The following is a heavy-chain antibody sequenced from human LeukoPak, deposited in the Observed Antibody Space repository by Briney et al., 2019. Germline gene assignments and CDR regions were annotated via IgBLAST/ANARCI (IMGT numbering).Heavy chain of an antibody. Sequence: GGSLRLSCAASGFTFSDYYMSWIRQAPGKGLEWVSYISSSGSTIYYADSVKGRFTISRDNAKNSLYLQMNSLRAEDTAVYYCARDRLELVGASDAFDIWGQGTMVTVSS. CDR2: ISSSGSTI. CDR3: ARDRLELVGASDAFDI. J-gene: IGHJ3*02. CDR1: GFTFSDYY. D-gene: IGHD1-26*01. V-gene: IGHV3-11*01.